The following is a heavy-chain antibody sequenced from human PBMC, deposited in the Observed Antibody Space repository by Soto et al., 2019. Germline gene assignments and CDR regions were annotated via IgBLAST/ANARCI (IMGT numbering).Heavy chain of an antibody. J-gene: IGHJ5*02. V-gene: IGHV1-8*01. CDR1: GYTFTSYD. D-gene: IGHD2-2*01. Sequence: ASVKVSCKASGYTFTSYDINWVRQATGQGLEWMGWMNPNSGNTGYAQKFQGRVTMTRNTSIRTAYMELISLRSEDTAVYYSARGSAGSTRHNWFDPWGQGTLVTVSS. CDR3: ARGSAGSTRHNWFDP. CDR2: MNPNSGNT.